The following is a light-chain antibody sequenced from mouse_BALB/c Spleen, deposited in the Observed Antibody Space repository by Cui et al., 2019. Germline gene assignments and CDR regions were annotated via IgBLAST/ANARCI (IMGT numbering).Light chain of an antibody. CDR1: QDFNSY. Sequence: DIQMIQSPSPMYASLGERVTITFKSSQDFNSYFSWFQQKPGKSPKPLIYRTNRLVDGVPSRFSGSGSGQDYSLTISSLEYEDMGIYYCQQYDEFPWTFGGGTKLEIK. V-gene: IGKV14-111*01. CDR2: RTN. CDR3: QQYDEFPWT. J-gene: IGKJ1*01.